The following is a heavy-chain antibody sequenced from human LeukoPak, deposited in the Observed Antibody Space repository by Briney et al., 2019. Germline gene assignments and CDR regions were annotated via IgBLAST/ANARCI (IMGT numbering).Heavy chain of an antibody. CDR2: ITSSGSHT. V-gene: IGHV3-11*06. D-gene: IGHD2-15*01. Sequence: GGSLRLSCAASGFTFSDYYMAWIRQAPGKGLEWVSYITSSGSHTNYADSVKGRFTISRDNAKRSLYLQMNSLRAEDTAVYYCARDAPRYCSGGSCYLGYWGQGTLVTVSS. CDR1: GFTFSDYY. CDR3: ARDAPRYCSGGSCYLGY. J-gene: IGHJ4*02.